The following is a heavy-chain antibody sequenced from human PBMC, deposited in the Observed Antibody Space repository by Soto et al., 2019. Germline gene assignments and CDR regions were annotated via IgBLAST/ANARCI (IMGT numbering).Heavy chain of an antibody. J-gene: IGHJ3*01. CDR1: GFTISTYS. CDR3: TRDAVGGTGGFCAVDV. CDR2: INHSGGDI. Sequence: EEQLVESGGGLVQPGGSLRLSCAVSGFTISTYSMNWVRQAPGEGLAWLTFINHSGGDIYYADSVKGRFTIFRDTAKNSVYLQMDSLRPEDTAVYYCTRDAVGGTGGFCAVDVWGQGTMITVSS. V-gene: IGHV3-48*01. D-gene: IGHD6-19*01.